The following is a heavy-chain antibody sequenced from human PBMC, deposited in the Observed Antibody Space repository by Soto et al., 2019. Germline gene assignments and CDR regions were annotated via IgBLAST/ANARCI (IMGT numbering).Heavy chain of an antibody. Sequence: LSLTCTVSGGSISSGGYYWSWIRQHPGKGLEWIGYIYSSGSTYYNPSLKSRVTISVDTSKNQFSLKLSSVTAADTAVYYCARENYGSSGYYLGYWGQGTLVTVSS. V-gene: IGHV4-31*03. J-gene: IGHJ4*02. CDR2: IYSSGST. CDR1: GGSISSGGYY. CDR3: ARENYGSSGYYLGY. D-gene: IGHD3-22*01.